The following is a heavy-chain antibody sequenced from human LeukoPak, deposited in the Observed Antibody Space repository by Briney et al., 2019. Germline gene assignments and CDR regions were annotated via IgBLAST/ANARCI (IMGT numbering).Heavy chain of an antibody. D-gene: IGHD2-21*02. CDR1: LFTFSSYG. Sequence: GGSLRLSCAASLFTFSSYGMHWVRQAPGKGLERVAVIWYDGSNKYYADSVKGRFTISRDNSKNTLYLQMNSLRAEDTAVYYCAKDAHIVVVTALDYWGQGTLVTVSS. CDR3: AKDAHIVVVTALDY. V-gene: IGHV3-33*06. CDR2: IWYDGSNK. J-gene: IGHJ4*02.